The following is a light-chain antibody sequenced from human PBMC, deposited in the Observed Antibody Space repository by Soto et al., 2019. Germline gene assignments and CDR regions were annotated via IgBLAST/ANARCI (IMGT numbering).Light chain of an antibody. V-gene: IGLV1-47*01. CDR3: AAWDDSLSGLYV. Sequence: QSVLTQPASVSGSPGQSITISCTGTSSDVGGYNYVSWYQQHPGTAPKLLIYRNNQRPSGVPDRFSGSKSGTSASLAISGLRSEDEADYYCAAWDDSLSGLYVFGTGTKVTVL. CDR1: SSDVGGYNY. CDR2: RNN. J-gene: IGLJ1*01.